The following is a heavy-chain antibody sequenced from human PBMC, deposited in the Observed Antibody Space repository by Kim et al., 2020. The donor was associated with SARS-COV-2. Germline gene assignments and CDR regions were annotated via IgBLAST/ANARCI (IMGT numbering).Heavy chain of an antibody. CDR2: SN. Sequence: SNNYTPSRKSRVTISVDTSKNQFSLKLSSVTAADTAVYYCSTQHWGSFDYWGQGTLVTVSS. V-gene: IGHV4-34*01. CDR3: STQHWGSFDY. J-gene: IGHJ4*02. D-gene: IGHD7-27*01.